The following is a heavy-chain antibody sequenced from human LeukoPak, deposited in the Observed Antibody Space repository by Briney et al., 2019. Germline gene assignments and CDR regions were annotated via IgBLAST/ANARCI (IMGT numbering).Heavy chain of an antibody. D-gene: IGHD3-10*01. CDR1: GYSFSVYG. J-gene: IGHJ5*02. CDR2: ISGNHGNT. CDR3: ARDYDHYGSGGNENRHWFDP. V-gene: IGHV1-18*01. Sequence: ASVKVSCKASGYSFSVYGISWVRQAPGQGLEWMGWISGNHGNTDYAQKLQGRVTMTTDTSTSTAYMELRSLRSDDTAVYYCARDYDHYGSGGNENRHWFDPCGQGTLVIVSS.